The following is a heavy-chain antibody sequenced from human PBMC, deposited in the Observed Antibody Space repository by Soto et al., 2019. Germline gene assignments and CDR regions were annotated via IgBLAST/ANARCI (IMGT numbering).Heavy chain of an antibody. Sequence: QVQLQQWGAGLLKPSETLSLTCAVYGGSFSGYYWSWIRQPPGKGLEWIGEINHSGSTNYNPSLKSRVTISVDTSKNQFSLKLSSVTAADTVVYYCASTPTYYYGSGSRKSAFDIWGQGTMVTVSS. CDR3: ASTPTYYYGSGSRKSAFDI. V-gene: IGHV4-34*01. J-gene: IGHJ3*02. D-gene: IGHD3-10*01. CDR2: INHSGST. CDR1: GGSFSGYY.